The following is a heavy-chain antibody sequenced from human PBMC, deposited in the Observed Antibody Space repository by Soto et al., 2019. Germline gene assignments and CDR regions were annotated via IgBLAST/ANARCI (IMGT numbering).Heavy chain of an antibody. Sequence: SVKVSCKASGFTFTSSAVQWVRQARGQRLEWIGWIVVGSGNTNYAQKFQERVTITRDMSTSTAYMELSSLRSEDTAVYYCAADHGGYSNYCGMDVSGQGTRSPSP. V-gene: IGHV1-58*01. CDR1: GFTFTSSA. CDR2: IVVGSGNT. CDR3: AADHGGYSNYCGMDV. J-gene: IGHJ6*02. D-gene: IGHD2-15*01.